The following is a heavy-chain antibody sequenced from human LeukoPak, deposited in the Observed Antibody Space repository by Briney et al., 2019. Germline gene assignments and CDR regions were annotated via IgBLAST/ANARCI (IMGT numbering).Heavy chain of an antibody. CDR1: GYTFTSYG. CDR2: INSYNGNT. V-gene: IGHV1-18*01. CDR3: ARGASDYGVDY. J-gene: IGHJ4*02. Sequence: ASMKVSCKASGYTFTSYGISWVRQAPGQGLEWMGWINSYNGNTNYAQKLQGRVTMTTDTSTSTAYMEVRSLRSDDTAVFYCARGASDYGVDYWGQGTLVTVSS. D-gene: IGHD4-17*01.